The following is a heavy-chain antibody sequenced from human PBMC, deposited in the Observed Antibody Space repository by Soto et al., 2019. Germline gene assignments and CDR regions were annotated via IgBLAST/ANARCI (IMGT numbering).Heavy chain of an antibody. CDR3: ARVDFWSGYYKKYYYYYMDV. CDR1: GYTFTSYG. Sequence: QVQLVQSGAEVKKPGASVKVSCKASGYTFTSYGISWVRQAPGQGLEWMGWISAYNGNTNYAQKLQGRVTMPTDTSTSTAYMELRSLRSDDTAVYYCARVDFWSGYYKKYYYYYMDVWGKGTTVTVSS. CDR2: ISAYNGNT. J-gene: IGHJ6*03. V-gene: IGHV1-18*01. D-gene: IGHD3-3*01.